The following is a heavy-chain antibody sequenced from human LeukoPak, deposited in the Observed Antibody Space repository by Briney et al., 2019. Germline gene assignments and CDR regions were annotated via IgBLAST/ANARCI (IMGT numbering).Heavy chain of an antibody. CDR2: ISGGGGYT. V-gene: IGHV3-23*01. J-gene: IGHJ4*02. CDR3: AKGIYGSGTFYPFDY. D-gene: IGHD3-10*01. Sequence: PGGSLRLSCAASGFTFSSYAMSWVRQGPGKGLEWVSAISGGGGYTYYADSVKGRFTISRDNSKSTLYLQMTSLRAGDTAIYYCAKGIYGSGTFYPFDYWGQGTLVTVSS. CDR1: GFTFSSYA.